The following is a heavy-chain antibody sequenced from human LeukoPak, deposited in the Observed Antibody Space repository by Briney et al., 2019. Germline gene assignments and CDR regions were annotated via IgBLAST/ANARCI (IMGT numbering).Heavy chain of an antibody. D-gene: IGHD3-10*01. CDR3: ARQMPYYYGSGSYCFDY. V-gene: IGHV4-39*01. CDR1: GGSISSSSYY. CDR2: IYYSGRT. Sequence: SETLSLTCTVSGGSISSSSYYWGWIRQPPGKGLEWIGSIYYSGRTYYNPSLKSRVTISVDTSKNQFSLKLSSVTAADTTVYYCARQMPYYYGSGSYCFDYWGQGTLVTVSS. J-gene: IGHJ4*02.